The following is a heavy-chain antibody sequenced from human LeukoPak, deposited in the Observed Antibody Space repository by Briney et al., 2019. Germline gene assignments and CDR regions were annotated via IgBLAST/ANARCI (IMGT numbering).Heavy chain of an antibody. D-gene: IGHD2-2*01. CDR2: ISGSGGST. CDR3: AKDAPVNIVVVPAANS. J-gene: IGHJ4*02. Sequence: GGSLRLSCAAPGFTFSSYAMSWVRQAPGKGLEWVSAISGSGGSTYYADSVKGRFTISRDNSKNTLYLQMNSLRAEDTAVYYCAKDAPVNIVVVPAANSWGQGTLVTVSS. CDR1: GFTFSSYA. V-gene: IGHV3-23*01.